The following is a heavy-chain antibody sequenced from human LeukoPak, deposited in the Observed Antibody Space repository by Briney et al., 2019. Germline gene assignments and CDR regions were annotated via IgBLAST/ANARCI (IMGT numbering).Heavy chain of an antibody. CDR3: ARHVAAGPGADASDI. CDR1: GGSNSNNSYY. D-gene: IGHD6-13*01. Sequence: SETLSLTCSVSGGSNSNNSYYWGWIRQPPGKGLEWIGSIYYSGRTYYNPSLKSRVTISVDTSKNHFSLKLSSMIAADTAFYYCARHVAAGPGADASDIWGQGTIVTVSS. CDR2: IYYSGRT. V-gene: IGHV4-39*01. J-gene: IGHJ3*02.